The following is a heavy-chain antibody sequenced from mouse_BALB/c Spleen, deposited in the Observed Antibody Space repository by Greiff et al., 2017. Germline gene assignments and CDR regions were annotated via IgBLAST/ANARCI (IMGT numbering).Heavy chain of an antibody. V-gene: IGHV1-7*01. CDR2: INPSTGYT. CDR3: ARDGGGYAMDY. J-gene: IGHJ4*01. CDR1: GYTFTSYW. Sequence: QVQLQQSGAELAKPGASVKMSCKASGYTFTSYWMHWVKQRPGQGLEWIGYINPSTGYTEYNQKFKDKATLTADKSSSTAYMQLSSLTSEDSAVYYCARDGGGYAMDYWGQGTSVTVSS.